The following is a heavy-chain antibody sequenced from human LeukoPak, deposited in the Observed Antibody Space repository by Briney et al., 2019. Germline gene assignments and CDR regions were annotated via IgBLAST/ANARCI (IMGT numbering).Heavy chain of an antibody. CDR2: TQHDGSVN. CDR3: ARGPSAETYYVDTAMRGPYDDY. Sequence: GGSLRFSCAASGFTFNNAWMSWVRQAPGKGLEWVASTQHDGSVNKYVDSVKGRLTISRDNAKNSLFLQMNSLRAEDTAVYYCARGPSAETYYVDTAMRGPYDDYWGQGTLVTVSS. J-gene: IGHJ4*02. CDR1: GFTFNNAW. D-gene: IGHD5-18*01. V-gene: IGHV3-7*01.